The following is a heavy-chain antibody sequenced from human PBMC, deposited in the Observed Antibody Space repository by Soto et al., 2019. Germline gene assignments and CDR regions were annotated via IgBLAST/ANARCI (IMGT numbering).Heavy chain of an antibody. J-gene: IGHJ4*02. CDR2: ISSDGGTK. D-gene: IGHD2-15*01. V-gene: IGHV3-30-3*01. Sequence: QVQLVQSGGGVVQPGRALRLSCAASGLTFSRHALHWVRQAPGKGLEWVAVISSDGGTKNYADSVKGRFTISRDDPQQILYLEINRLGAGDRPLYYCASWAGPGGDIGYPFDYWGQGTLVTVSS. CDR3: ASWAGPGGDIGYPFDY. CDR1: GLTFSRHA.